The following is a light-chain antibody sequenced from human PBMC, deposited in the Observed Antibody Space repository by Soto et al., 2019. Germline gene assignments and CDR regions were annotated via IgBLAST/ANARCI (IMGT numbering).Light chain of an antibody. CDR2: GAS. CDR1: QSVSSR. CDR3: QHYVERSPIT. J-gene: IGKJ5*01. V-gene: IGKV3-20*01. Sequence: EIVMAQSPGTLSLSPGERATLSCRASQSVSSRLAWYQQKPGQAPRLLISGASSRATGIPDRFRGSGSGTDFTLTISRLGPEDVALDFCQHYVERSPITFGQGTRLEIK.